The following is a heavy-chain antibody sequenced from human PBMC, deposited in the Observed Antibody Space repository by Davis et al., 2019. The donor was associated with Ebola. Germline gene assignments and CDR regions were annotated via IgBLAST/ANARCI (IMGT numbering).Heavy chain of an antibody. V-gene: IGHV4-59*08. CDR1: GVSINTYY. J-gene: IGHJ2*01. CDR2: ILHTGQT. CDR3: ARTPQYFDL. Sequence: MPGGSLRLSCAVSGVSINTYYWSWIRQPPGKGLEWIGYILHTGQTDYSPSLRSRVTMSVDTAKNQFSLKLSSVTAADTAVYYCARTPQYFDLWGRGTLVTVSS.